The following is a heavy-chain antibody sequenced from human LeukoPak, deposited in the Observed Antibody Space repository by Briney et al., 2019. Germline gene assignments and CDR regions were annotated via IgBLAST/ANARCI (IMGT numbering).Heavy chain of an antibody. J-gene: IGHJ4*02. CDR2: TYYSGST. V-gene: IGHV4-30-4*01. CDR3: ARADYGDRTGVFDY. Sequence: SETLSLTCTVSGSSISSGDYYWSWIRQPPGKGLEWIGYTYYSGSTYYNPSLKSRVTISVDTSKNQFSLKLSSVTAADTAVYYCARADYGDRTGVFDYWGQGTLVTVSS. D-gene: IGHD4-17*01. CDR1: GSSISSGDYY.